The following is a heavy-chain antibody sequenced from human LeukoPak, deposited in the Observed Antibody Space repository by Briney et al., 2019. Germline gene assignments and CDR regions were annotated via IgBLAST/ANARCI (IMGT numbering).Heavy chain of an antibody. CDR1: GYTFTSYA. J-gene: IGHJ4*02. CDR3: ARIRAVAGIGVLGY. Sequence: ASVKVSCRASGYTFTSYAMHWVRQAPGQRLEWMGWINAGNGNPKYSQKFQGRVTITRDTSASTAYMELSSLRSEDTAVYYCARIRAVAGIGVLGYWGQGTLVTVSS. V-gene: IGHV1-3*01. CDR2: INAGNGNP. D-gene: IGHD6-19*01.